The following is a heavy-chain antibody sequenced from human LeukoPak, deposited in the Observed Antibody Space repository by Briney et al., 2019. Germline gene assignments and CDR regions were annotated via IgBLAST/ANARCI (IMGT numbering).Heavy chain of an antibody. CDR3: ARYGDGTTEAFDY. V-gene: IGHV3-30*03. CDR2: ISYDGSNK. D-gene: IGHD1-1*01. CDR1: GFTFSSYG. J-gene: IGHJ4*02. Sequence: GGSLRLSCAASGFTFSSYGMHWVRQAPGKGLEWVAVISYDGSNKYYADSVKGRFTISRDNSKNTLYLQMNSLRAEDTAVYYCARYGDGTTEAFDYWGQGTLVTVSS.